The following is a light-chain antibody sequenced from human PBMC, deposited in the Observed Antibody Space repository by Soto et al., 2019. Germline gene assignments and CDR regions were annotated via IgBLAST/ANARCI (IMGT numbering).Light chain of an antibody. CDR2: DVN. J-gene: IGLJ1*01. CDR1: SSDVGSYNR. V-gene: IGLV2-18*02. Sequence: QSALTQPPSVSGSPGQSVAISCTGTSSDVGSYNRVSWYQQPPGTAPKLMIYDVNNRPSGVPDRFSGSKSGNTASLTISGLQAEDEADYYCSSYTIMRTYVFGTGTKVTVL. CDR3: SSYTIMRTYV.